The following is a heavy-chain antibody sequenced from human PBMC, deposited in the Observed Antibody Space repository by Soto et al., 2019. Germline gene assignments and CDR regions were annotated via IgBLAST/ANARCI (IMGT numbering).Heavy chain of an antibody. CDR3: ARDSPPFDY. Sequence: QVQLVQSGAEVKKPGASVKVSCKASGYTFTSYAISWVRQAPGQGLEWMGWISAYNGNTKYAQKLQGRITMTTDTSTSTDYMELRSLSSDDTAVYYCARDSPPFDYWGQGTVVTVSS. CDR1: GYTFTSYA. J-gene: IGHJ4*02. V-gene: IGHV1-18*01. CDR2: ISAYNGNT.